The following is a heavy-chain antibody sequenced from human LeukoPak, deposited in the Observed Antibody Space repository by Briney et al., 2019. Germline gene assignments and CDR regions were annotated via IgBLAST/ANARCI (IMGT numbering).Heavy chain of an antibody. CDR3: ARQYCSSTSCYLIDY. V-gene: IGHV5-51*01. CDR2: IYPGDSDT. Sequence: GESLKISCRGSGYSFTSYWIGWVRQMPGKGLEWTGIIYPGDSDTRYSPSFQGQVTISADKSISTAYLQWSSLKASDTAMYYCARQYCSSTSCYLIDYWGQGTLVTVSS. D-gene: IGHD2-2*01. J-gene: IGHJ4*02. CDR1: GYSFTSYW.